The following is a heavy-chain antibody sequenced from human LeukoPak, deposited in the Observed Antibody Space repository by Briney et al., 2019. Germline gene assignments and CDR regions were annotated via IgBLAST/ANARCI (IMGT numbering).Heavy chain of an antibody. CDR1: GYTFTGYY. V-gene: IGHV1-2*06. CDR2: INPNSGGT. D-gene: IGHD6-6*01. CDR3: ARFIAARRSVRWFDP. J-gene: IGHJ5*02. Sequence: ASVKVSCKASGYTFTGYYMHWVRQAPGQGLEWMGRINPNSGGTNYAQKFQGRVTMTGDTSISTAYMELSRLRSDDTAVYYCARFIAARRSVRWFDPWGQGTLVTVSS.